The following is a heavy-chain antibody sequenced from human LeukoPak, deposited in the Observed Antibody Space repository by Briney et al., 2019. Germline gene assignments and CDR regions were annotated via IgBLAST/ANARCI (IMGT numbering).Heavy chain of an antibody. CDR1: GYSFTSYW. Sequence: GESLKISCKGSGYSFTSYWTSWVRQMPGKGLGWMGRIDPSDSYTNYSPSFEGHVTISADKSISTAYLQWSSLKASDIATYYCARRGYSYGNGNWFDPWGQGTLVTVSS. V-gene: IGHV5-10-1*01. D-gene: IGHD5-18*01. CDR3: ARRGYSYGNGNWFDP. CDR2: IDPSDSYT. J-gene: IGHJ5*02.